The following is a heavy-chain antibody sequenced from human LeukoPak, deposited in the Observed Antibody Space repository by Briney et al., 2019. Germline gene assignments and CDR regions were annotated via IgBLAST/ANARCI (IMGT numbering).Heavy chain of an antibody. CDR3: ARVPKRIAVAGVLYYYYGMDV. V-gene: IGHV3-23*01. J-gene: IGHJ6*02. Sequence: GGSLRLSCVGSGFIFRSYAVTWVRQAPGKGLEWVSSITANGDATYYADSVKGRFTISRDNSKNTLYLQMSSLRAEDTAVYYCARVPKRIAVAGVLYYYYGMDVWGQGTTVTVSS. D-gene: IGHD6-19*01. CDR2: ITANGDAT. CDR1: GFIFRSYA.